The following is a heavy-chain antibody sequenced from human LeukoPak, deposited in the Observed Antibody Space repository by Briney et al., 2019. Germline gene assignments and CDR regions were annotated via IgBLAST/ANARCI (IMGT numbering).Heavy chain of an antibody. D-gene: IGHD6-13*01. CDR1: GFTVGNNY. CDR3: ARDGAAAASGTWA. J-gene: IGHJ5*02. CDR2: IYSGGRT. V-gene: IGHV3-53*01. Sequence: SGGSLRLSCAASGFTVGNNYMNWVRQAPGKGLEWISLIYSGGRTHYADSVKGRFTISRDNSKNTLYLKMNNVRAEDTAVYYCARDGAAAASGTWAWDQGTLVTVSS.